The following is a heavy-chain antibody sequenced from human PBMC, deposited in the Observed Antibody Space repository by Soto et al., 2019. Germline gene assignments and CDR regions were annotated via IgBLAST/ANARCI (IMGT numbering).Heavy chain of an antibody. Sequence: SETLSPTCTVSGGYISSYYWIWIRQPPGKGLEWIGYIYYSGSTNYNPSLKSRVTISVDTSKNQFSLKLGSVTAADTAVYYCAREGGPRKYYDFWSGYQPSDDAFDIWGQGTMVTVSS. CDR2: IYYSGST. V-gene: IGHV4-59*01. CDR3: AREGGPRKYYDFWSGYQPSDDAFDI. J-gene: IGHJ3*02. D-gene: IGHD3-3*01. CDR1: GGYISSYY.